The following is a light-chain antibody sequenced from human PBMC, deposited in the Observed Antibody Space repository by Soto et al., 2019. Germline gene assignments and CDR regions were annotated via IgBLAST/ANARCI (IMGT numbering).Light chain of an antibody. J-gene: IGKJ5*01. V-gene: IGKV4-1*01. CDR3: QQYYSSLAIT. CDR2: WAS. CDR1: QSLLYSSNNKNF. Sequence: DIVMTQSPDSLAVSLGERATINCKSSQSLLYSSNNKNFLAWYQQKPGQPPKLLFYWASTRQSGVPDRFSGSGSGTDFTLTITGVQAEDVAVYYCQQYYSSLAITIGQGTRLEIK.